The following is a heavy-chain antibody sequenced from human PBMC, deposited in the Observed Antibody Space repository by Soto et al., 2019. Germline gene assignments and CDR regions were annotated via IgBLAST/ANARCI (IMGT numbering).Heavy chain of an antibody. V-gene: IGHV3-21*01. Sequence: VPVVESGGDLVQPGGSLRLSCASSGFTFSTYTMNWVRQAPGKGLEWVSSINGRGNYIYYAESVKGRFTISRDNAKNSLYLQMDRLRAEDTSLYYCVREDGKVGTNSAFDYWGLGALVTVSS. J-gene: IGHJ4*02. D-gene: IGHD1-26*01. CDR1: GFTFSTYT. CDR3: VREDGKVGTNSAFDY. CDR2: INGRGNYI.